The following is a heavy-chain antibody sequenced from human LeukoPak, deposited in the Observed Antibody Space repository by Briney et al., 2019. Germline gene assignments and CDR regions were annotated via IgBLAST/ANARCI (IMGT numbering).Heavy chain of an antibody. J-gene: IGHJ5*02. CDR2: INPSGGST. CDR3: TTEGVGYNWNYEGWFDP. V-gene: IGHV1-46*01. D-gene: IGHD1-7*01. Sequence: ASVKVSCKVSGYTLTELSMHWVRQAPGQGLEWMGIINPSGGSTSYAQKFQGRVTMTRDTSTSTVYMELSSLRSEDTAVYYCTTEGVGYNWNYEGWFDPWGQGTLVTVSS. CDR1: GYTLTELS.